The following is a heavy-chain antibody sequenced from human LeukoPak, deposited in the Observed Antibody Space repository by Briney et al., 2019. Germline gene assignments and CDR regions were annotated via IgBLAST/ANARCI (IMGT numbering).Heavy chain of an antibody. D-gene: IGHD3-22*01. CDR3: ARDPPSHYYDSSGYLDY. CDR2: INPSGGST. V-gene: IGHV1-46*01. J-gene: IGHJ4*02. Sequence: ASMKVSCKASGYTFTSYYMHWVRQAPGQGLEWMGIINPSGGSTSYAQKFQGRVTMTRDTSTSTVYMELSSLRSEDTAVYYCARDPPSHYYDSSGYLDYWGQGTLVTVSS. CDR1: GYTFTSYY.